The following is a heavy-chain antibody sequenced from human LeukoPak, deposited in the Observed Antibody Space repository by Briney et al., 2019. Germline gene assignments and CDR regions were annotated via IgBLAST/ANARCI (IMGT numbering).Heavy chain of an antibody. CDR3: ARHRYSGSDTQGFDY. D-gene: IGHD5-12*01. V-gene: IGHV5-51*01. CDR2: IYPGDSET. Sequence: GESLKISCKGSGFSFSFSWIAWVRQMPGKGLEWMGIIYPGDSETRYSPSFQGQVTISADKSISTGYLQWSSLKASDTAMYFCARHRYSGSDTQGFDYWGQGTLVTVSS. CDR1: GFSFSFSW. J-gene: IGHJ4*02.